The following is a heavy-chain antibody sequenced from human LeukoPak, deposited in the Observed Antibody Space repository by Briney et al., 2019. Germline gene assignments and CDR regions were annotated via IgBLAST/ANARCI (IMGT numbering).Heavy chain of an antibody. D-gene: IGHD5-18*01. J-gene: IGHJ4*02. CDR1: GGSISSGGYY. CDR3: ARWGTAMASSDY. CDR2: IYYSGST. Sequence: SQTLSLTCAVSGGSISSGGYYWSWIRQHPGKGLEWIGYIYYSGSTYYNPSLKSRVTISVDTSKNQFSLKLSCVTAADPGVYYCARWGTAMASSDYWGQGTLVTVSS. V-gene: IGHV4-31*11.